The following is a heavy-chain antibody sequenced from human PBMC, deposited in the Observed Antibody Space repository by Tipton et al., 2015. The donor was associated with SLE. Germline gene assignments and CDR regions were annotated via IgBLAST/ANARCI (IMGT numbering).Heavy chain of an antibody. J-gene: IGHJ4*02. V-gene: IGHV4-34*01. CDR3: ARPLIGGSSGFFDS. D-gene: IGHD2-15*01. CDR1: GGSFSGYY. CDR2: INHSGST. Sequence: TLSLTCAVYGGSFSGYYWSWTRQSPGKGLEWIGDINHSGSTNYNPSLKSRVSISVDTSQNQVSLKLTSVTAADTAVYYCARPLIGGSSGFFDSWGQGTLVTVSS.